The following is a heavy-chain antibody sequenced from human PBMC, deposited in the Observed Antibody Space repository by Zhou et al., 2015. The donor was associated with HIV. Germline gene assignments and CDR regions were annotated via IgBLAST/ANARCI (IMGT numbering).Heavy chain of an antibody. CDR1: GGTFSSYA. V-gene: IGHV1-69*01. CDR2: IIPIFGTA. J-gene: IGHJ3*02. D-gene: IGHD3-22*01. Sequence: QVQLVQSGAEVKKPGSSVKVSCKASGGTFSSYAISWVRQAPGQGLEWMGGIIPIFGTANYAQKFQGRVTITADESTSTAYMELSSLRSEDTAVYYCAREGDSSGYRGNDAFDIWGQGTMVTVSS. CDR3: AREGDSSGYRGNDAFDI.